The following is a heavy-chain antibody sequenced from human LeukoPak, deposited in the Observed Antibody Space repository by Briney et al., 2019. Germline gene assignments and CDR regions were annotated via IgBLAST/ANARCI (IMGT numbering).Heavy chain of an antibody. CDR1: GGSISSGGYY. Sequence: SETLSLTCTVSGGSISSGGYYWSWIRQHPGKGLEWIGYIYYSGSTNYNPSLKSRVTISVDTSKNQFSLKLSSVTAADTAVYYCARGVVVVPAAGFDYWGQGTLVTVSS. V-gene: IGHV4-61*08. D-gene: IGHD2-2*01. CDR3: ARGVVVVPAAGFDY. J-gene: IGHJ4*02. CDR2: IYYSGST.